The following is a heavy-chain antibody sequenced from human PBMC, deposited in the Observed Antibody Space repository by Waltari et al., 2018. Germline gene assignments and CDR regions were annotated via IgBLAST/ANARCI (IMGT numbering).Heavy chain of an antibody. Sequence: QVQLVQSGAEGKKPGASVKVSCKASGYTLTGYYMHWVRQAPGQGLEWMGRINPNSGGTNYAQKFQGRVTMTRDTSISTAYMELSRLRSDDTAVYYCARGWAYSSTPPFDPWGQGTLVTVSS. CDR1: GYTLTGYY. CDR2: INPNSGGT. CDR3: ARGWAYSSTPPFDP. D-gene: IGHD6-13*01. J-gene: IGHJ5*02. V-gene: IGHV1-2*06.